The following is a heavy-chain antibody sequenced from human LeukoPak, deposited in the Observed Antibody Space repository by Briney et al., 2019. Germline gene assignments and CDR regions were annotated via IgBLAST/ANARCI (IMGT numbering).Heavy chain of an antibody. J-gene: IGHJ4*02. CDR2: LSWNGGTI. Sequence: GRSLRLSCAASGFTFDDYAMHWVRQAPGKGLDWVSGLSWNGGTIGYADSLKGRFSISRDNAKNTLYLQMNSLRPEDTALYYCAKGRSPRPNYGGNSVDYWGQGTLVTVSS. CDR3: AKGRSPRPNYGGNSVDY. V-gene: IGHV3-9*01. CDR1: GFTFDDYA. D-gene: IGHD4-23*01.